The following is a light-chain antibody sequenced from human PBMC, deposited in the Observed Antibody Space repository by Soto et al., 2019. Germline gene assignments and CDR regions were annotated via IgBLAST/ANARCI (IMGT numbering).Light chain of an antibody. J-gene: IGKJ2*01. CDR2: KVS. Sequence: DVVMTQSPLSLPVALGLPASISCRSSQSLLHSDGDTYLSWFQQRPGQSPRRLLYKVSYRDSGVPDRFSGSGSGTDFTLKISRVEAEDVGIYYCMQSADWPPYTFGQGTKVDIK. CDR3: MQSADWPPYT. V-gene: IGKV2-30*02. CDR1: QSLLHSDGDTY.